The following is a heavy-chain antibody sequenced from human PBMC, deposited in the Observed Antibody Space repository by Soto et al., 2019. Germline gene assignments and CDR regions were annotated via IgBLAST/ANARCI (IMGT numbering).Heavy chain of an antibody. CDR2: VYYSGST. D-gene: IGHD3-3*01. V-gene: IGHV4-30-4*01. Sequence: SETLSLTCTVSGGSISSGDYYWSWIRQPPGKGLEWIGYVYYSGSTYYNPSLKSRVTISVDTSKNQFSLKLSSVTAADTAVYYCARFQKERFLEWYDYGYFDYWGQGTLVTVS. CDR1: GGSISSGDYY. J-gene: IGHJ4*02. CDR3: ARFQKERFLEWYDYGYFDY.